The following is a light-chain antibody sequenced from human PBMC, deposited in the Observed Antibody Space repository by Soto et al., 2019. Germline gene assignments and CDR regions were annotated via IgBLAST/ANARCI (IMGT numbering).Light chain of an antibody. J-gene: IGKJ1*01. CDR2: GAS. V-gene: IGKV3-15*01. Sequence: EIVMTQSPATLSVSPGERATLSCRASQSVSSNLAWYQQKPGQAPRLLIYGASTRATGIPARISGSGSGTEFTLTISSLQSEDFAVYYCQQYNNWRTFGQGTKVDIK. CDR1: QSVSSN. CDR3: QQYNNWRT.